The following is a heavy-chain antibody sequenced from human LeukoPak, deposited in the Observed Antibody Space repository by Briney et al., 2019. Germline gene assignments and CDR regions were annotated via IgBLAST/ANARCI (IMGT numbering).Heavy chain of an antibody. V-gene: IGHV4-38-2*02. D-gene: IGHD2-2*01. CDR1: GYSISSGCY. CDR3: ARWRLEAYCSSTSCTLGAFDP. J-gene: IGHJ5*02. Sequence: KASETLSLTCTVSGYSISSGCYWGWIRQPPGKGLEWIGIIFHTGSTYDNPSLKSRVTISVDTSENQFSLKVSSVTAADTAVYYCARWRLEAYCSSTSCTLGAFDPWGQGTLVTVSS. CDR2: IFHTGST.